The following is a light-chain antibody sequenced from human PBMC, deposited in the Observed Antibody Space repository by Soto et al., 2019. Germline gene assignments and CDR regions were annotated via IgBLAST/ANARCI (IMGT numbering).Light chain of an antibody. Sequence: MTQSPATLSASVGDRVTITCRASQGISSWLAWYQQTPGKAPKLLIYDASSLESGVPSRFSGSGSGTEFTLTISSLQTDDFAPYYCQQGCTFGQGTRLDIK. V-gene: IGKV1-5*01. CDR3: QQGCT. J-gene: IGKJ5*01. CDR2: DAS. CDR1: QGISSW.